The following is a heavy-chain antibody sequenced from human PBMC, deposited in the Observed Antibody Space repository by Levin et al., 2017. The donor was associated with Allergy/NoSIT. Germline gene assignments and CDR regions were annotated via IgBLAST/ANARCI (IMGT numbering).Heavy chain of an antibody. CDR2: INHSGST. J-gene: IGHJ6*02. CDR1: GGSFSGFY. V-gene: IGHV4-34*01. Sequence: SQTLSLTCAVYGGSFSGFYWSWLRQPPGKGLEWIGEINHSGSTNYNPSLKSRVTISVDTSKNQFSLKLSSVTAADTAVYYCARGAFITIFGVVTQPYYYYGMDVWGQGTTVTVSS. CDR3: ARGAFITIFGVVTQPYYYYGMDV. D-gene: IGHD3-3*01.